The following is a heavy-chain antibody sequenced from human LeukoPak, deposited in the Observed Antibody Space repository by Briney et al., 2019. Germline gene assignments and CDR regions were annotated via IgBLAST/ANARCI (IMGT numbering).Heavy chain of an antibody. V-gene: IGHV3-48*02. D-gene: IGHD3-10*01. CDR3: ARDNPIGFGQLSARDY. J-gene: IGHJ4*02. Sequence: PGGSLRLSCAASGFTFSTYSMNWVRQAPGKGLEWVSYISAGSSTIYYADSVRGRFTISRDNAKNSLYLQMNSLRDEDTAVYYRARDNPIGFGQLSARDYWGQGTLVTVSS. CDR2: ISAGSSTI. CDR1: GFTFSTYS.